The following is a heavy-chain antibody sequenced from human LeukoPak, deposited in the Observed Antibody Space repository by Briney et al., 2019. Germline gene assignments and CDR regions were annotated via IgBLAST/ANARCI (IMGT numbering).Heavy chain of an antibody. J-gene: IGHJ4*02. CDR1: GFTFSSCG. CDR2: IRYDGSNK. D-gene: IGHD3-16*02. CDR3: AKDSLNYVWGSYRYGYFDY. V-gene: IGHV3-30*02. Sequence: GGSLTLSCAASGFTFSSCGMHWVRQAPGKGLEWVAFIRYDGSNKYYADSVKGRFTISRDNSKNTLYLQMNSLRAEDTAVYYCAKDSLNYVWGSYRYGYFDYWGQGTLVTVSS.